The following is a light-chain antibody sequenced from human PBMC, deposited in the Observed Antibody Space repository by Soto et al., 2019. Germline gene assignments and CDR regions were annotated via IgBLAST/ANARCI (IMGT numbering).Light chain of an antibody. CDR3: QQSYSSPPT. J-gene: IGKJ1*01. Sequence: DIQMTQSPSSLSASLGDRVTITCRASQSISNFLNWVQHKPGNAPKVLISAASTLQSGVPPSFSGSEVGTDFTLTISSLPPEDFATYYCQQSYSSPPTLGQGTKVDIK. CDR2: AAS. CDR1: QSISNF. V-gene: IGKV1-39*01.